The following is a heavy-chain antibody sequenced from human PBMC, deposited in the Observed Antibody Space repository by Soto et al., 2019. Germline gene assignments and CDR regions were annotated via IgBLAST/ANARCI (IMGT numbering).Heavy chain of an antibody. CDR2: IKPEGSEK. CDR3: ARDNGWNYLVY. D-gene: IGHD6-19*01. V-gene: IGHV3-7*01. Sequence: GSLRLSCAASGFTLSSYWMSWVRQAPGKGLEGVANIKPEGSEKYYVDSVKGRFTSARDNARNSLNLLVNRLSAEETAIYYCARDNGWNYLVYWGQGTLVTVSS. J-gene: IGHJ4*02. CDR1: GFTLSSYW.